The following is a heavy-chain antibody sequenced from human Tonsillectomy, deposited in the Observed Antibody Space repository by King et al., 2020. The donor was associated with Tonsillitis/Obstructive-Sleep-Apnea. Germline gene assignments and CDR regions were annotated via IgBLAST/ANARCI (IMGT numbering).Heavy chain of an antibody. V-gene: IGHV3-30*01. CDR3: ARDPGHWLDP. D-gene: IGHD3-10*01. CDR1: GFPFSSYG. Sequence: QLVESGGGVVQPGRSLRLSCAASGFPFSSYGMHWVRQAPGKGLEWVALVSYDGSNKYYADSVKGRFTIFRDNSKNTLYLQMNSLRAEDTTVYYCARDPGHWLDPWGQGTLVTVSS. J-gene: IGHJ5*02. CDR2: VSYDGSNK.